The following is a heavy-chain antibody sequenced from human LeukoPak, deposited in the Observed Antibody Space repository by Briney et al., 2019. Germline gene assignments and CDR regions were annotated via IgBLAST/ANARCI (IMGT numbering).Heavy chain of an antibody. CDR2: IYYSGST. V-gene: IGHV4-59*01. D-gene: IGHD6-13*01. Sequence: PSETLSPTCTVSGGSISSYYWSWIRQPPGKGLEWIGYIYYSGSTNYNPSLKSRVTISVDTSKNQFSLKLSSVTAADTAVYYCAREYSSSWYYFDYWGQGTLVTVSS. J-gene: IGHJ4*02. CDR3: AREYSSSWYYFDY. CDR1: GGSISSYY.